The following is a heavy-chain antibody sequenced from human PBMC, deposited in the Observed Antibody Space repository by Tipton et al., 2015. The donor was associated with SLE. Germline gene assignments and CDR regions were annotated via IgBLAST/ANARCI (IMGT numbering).Heavy chain of an antibody. Sequence: QLVQSGPEVKKPGESLKISCKDSGYSFTSYWIGWVRQMPGKGLEWMGIIYPGDSEVAYSPTSQGQVSISADKSVSTAYLQWSSLKASDTAIYFCARRAFSETHGWGYWGQGTRVTVSS. CDR1: GYSFTSYW. V-gene: IGHV5-51*03. D-gene: IGHD3-16*01. CDR3: ARRAFSETHGWGY. CDR2: IYPGDSEV. J-gene: IGHJ4*02.